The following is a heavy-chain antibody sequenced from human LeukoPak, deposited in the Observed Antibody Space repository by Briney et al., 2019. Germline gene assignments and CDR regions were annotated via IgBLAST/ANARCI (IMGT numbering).Heavy chain of an antibody. D-gene: IGHD4-17*01. V-gene: IGHV3-23*01. J-gene: IGHJ4*02. Sequence: GGSLRLSCAASGFTFSSYVMHWVRQAPGKGLEWVSAVSDSGGSTFYADSVKGRFTISRDNSKNTLYLQMNSLRAEDTAVYYCAKGRGTTVTAAANYWGQGTLVTVSS. CDR3: AKGRGTTVTAAANY. CDR1: GFTFSSYV. CDR2: VSDSGGST.